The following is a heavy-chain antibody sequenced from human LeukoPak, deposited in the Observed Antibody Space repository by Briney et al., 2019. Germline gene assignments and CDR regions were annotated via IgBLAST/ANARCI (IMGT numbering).Heavy chain of an antibody. V-gene: IGHV1-69*04. J-gene: IGHJ4*02. Sequence: SVKVSCKASGGTFSSYAISWVRQAPGQGLEWVGRIIPLLGVADYAQKSQGRVTITADKFTSTAYMDLSSLRSEDTAVYYCARAKGIVTTIAFDYWGQGTLVTVSS. D-gene: IGHD5-12*01. CDR1: GGTFSSYA. CDR3: ARAKGIVTTIAFDY. CDR2: IIPLLGVA.